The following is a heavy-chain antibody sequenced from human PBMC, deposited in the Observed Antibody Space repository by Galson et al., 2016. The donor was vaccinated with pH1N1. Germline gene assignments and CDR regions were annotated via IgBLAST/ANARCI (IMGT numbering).Heavy chain of an antibody. J-gene: IGHJ6*02. CDR1: GLTFSSHG. CDR2: IWYDGSKK. Sequence: SLRLSCAASGLTFSSHGMHWVRQAPGKGLEWVALIWYDGSKKDYADSVKGRFTISRDTSKNTVYLQMSSLRAEDTAVYYCARGGVTIFGIVNPAFGMDVWGQGTTVTVSS. D-gene: IGHD3-3*01. CDR3: ARGGVTIFGIVNPAFGMDV. V-gene: IGHV3-33*01.